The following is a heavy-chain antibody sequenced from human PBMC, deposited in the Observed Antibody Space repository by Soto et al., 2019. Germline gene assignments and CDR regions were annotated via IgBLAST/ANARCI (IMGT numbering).Heavy chain of an antibody. CDR2: IIAIFGSA. J-gene: IGHJ6*02. CDR3: ASNTFPYYDFWSGYYNYYYGMDV. CDR1: VGPFSSYA. Sequence: AVKVSHKASVGPFSSYAISWVRQAPGQGLEWMGGIIAIFGSANYVQKFLVRVTITADKSTSTAYMELSSLRSEDTAVYYCASNTFPYYDFWSGYYNYYYGMDVWGQGTTVTVSS. D-gene: IGHD3-3*01. V-gene: IGHV1-69*06.